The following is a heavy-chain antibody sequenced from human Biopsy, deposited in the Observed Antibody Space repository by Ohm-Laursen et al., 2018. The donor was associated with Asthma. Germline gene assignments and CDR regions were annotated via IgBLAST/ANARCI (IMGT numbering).Heavy chain of an antibody. Sequence: GPSVKVSCNASGYTFIGCHIHWMRRAPGQGLEWMGRINPNSGGTNYAQKFQGRVTMTRDTSISTAYMEVSRLRSDDTAVYYCARGQKSAGDRWFDPWGQGTLVTVSS. V-gene: IGHV1-2*06. J-gene: IGHJ5*02. CDR3: ARGQKSAGDRWFDP. D-gene: IGHD6-13*01. CDR2: INPNSGGT. CDR1: GYTFIGCH.